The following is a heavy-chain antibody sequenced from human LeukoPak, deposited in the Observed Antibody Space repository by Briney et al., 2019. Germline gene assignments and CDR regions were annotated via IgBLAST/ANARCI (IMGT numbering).Heavy chain of an antibody. CDR3: ARLAQGSDVDG. CDR1: GFTFSSYS. D-gene: IGHD5-24*01. CDR2: ISTSGTYI. Sequence: PGGSLRLSCAASGFTFSSYSMNWVRQAPGKGLEWVSSISTSGTYIYYADSVKGRFTISRDNAKNSLPLQMNSLRAEDTAVYYCARLAQGSDVDGWGQGTTVTVSS. J-gene: IGHJ6*02. V-gene: IGHV3-21*01.